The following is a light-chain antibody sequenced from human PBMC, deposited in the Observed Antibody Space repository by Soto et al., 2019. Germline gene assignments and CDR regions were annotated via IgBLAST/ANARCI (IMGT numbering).Light chain of an antibody. CDR3: MQALQTRT. Sequence: EIVTTQSPLSLPVTTGEPASISCRSSRSLLHSNGYNYLDWYLQKPGQSPQLLIYLGSYRASGVPDRFSGSGSGTDFTLKISRVEAEDVGVYYCMQALQTRTFGQGTKVDIK. V-gene: IGKV2-28*01. CDR1: RSLLHSNGYNY. J-gene: IGKJ1*01. CDR2: LGS.